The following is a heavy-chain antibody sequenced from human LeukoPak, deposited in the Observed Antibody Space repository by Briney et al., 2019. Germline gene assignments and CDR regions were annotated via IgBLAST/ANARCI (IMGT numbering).Heavy chain of an antibody. D-gene: IGHD4-23*01. Sequence: GGSLRLSCAASGFTFDDYAMHWVRQTPGKGLEWVSFISWNSGRIDYADSVKGRFTISRDNAKNSLYLQMNSLRVDDTALYYCAKDHDYGGNSGRYFDYWGQGTLVTVSS. J-gene: IGHJ4*02. CDR1: GFTFDDYA. V-gene: IGHV3-9*01. CDR2: ISWNSGRI. CDR3: AKDHDYGGNSGRYFDY.